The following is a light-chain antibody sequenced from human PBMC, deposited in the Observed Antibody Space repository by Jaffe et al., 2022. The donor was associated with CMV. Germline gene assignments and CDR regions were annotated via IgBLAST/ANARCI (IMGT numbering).Light chain of an antibody. J-gene: IGKJ2*01. V-gene: IGKV3-20*01. CDR3: QYYGGSPRYT. CDR2: GAS. Sequence: EIVLTQSPGTLSLSPGERVTLSCRASQTMSGSYLAWYQHKPGQAPRLLIYGASSRATGIPDRFSGSGSGTDFTLTISRLEPEDFAVYYCQYYGGSPRYTFGQGTKLEI. CDR1: QTMSGSY.